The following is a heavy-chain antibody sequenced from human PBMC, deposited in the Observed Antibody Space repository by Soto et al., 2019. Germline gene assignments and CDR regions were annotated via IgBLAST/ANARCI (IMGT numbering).Heavy chain of an antibody. CDR3: ARDNPRSSGWDV. Sequence: EVQLVESGGGLVQPGGSLRLSCEASGFTLSSYSVNWARQAPGQGLEWVSYISSSSSTIYYAASVKGRFTISRDNAKNSLYLQMSSLRDEDTAVYYCARDNPRSSGWDVWGQGTTVTVSS. CDR2: ISSSSSTI. V-gene: IGHV3-48*02. J-gene: IGHJ6*02. CDR1: GFTLSSYS.